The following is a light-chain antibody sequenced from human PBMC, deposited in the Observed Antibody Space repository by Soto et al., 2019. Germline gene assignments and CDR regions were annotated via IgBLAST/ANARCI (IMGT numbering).Light chain of an antibody. V-gene: IGKV3-20*01. Sequence: EIVLTHSPATLSVSPWEIVTLSCRASQSVDISLAWYQQKPGQAPRLLIYGAFNRATGVPDRYSASGSGTDFTLTISRLEPEDFAVFFCQQYGTSEIIFGQGTRLEIK. J-gene: IGKJ5*01. CDR1: QSVDIS. CDR3: QQYGTSEII. CDR2: GAF.